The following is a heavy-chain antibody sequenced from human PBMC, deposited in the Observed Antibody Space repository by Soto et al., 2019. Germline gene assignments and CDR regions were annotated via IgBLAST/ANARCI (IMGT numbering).Heavy chain of an antibody. Sequence: PGGSLRLSCAASGFTFSSYAMHWVRQAPGKGLEWVAVISYDGSNKYYADSVKGRFTISRDNSKNTLYLQMNSLRVEDTAVYYCAGVKRSSNYAAGSYYWGQGTLVTVSS. J-gene: IGHJ4*02. CDR2: ISYDGSNK. V-gene: IGHV3-30-3*01. D-gene: IGHD4-4*01. CDR1: GFTFSSYA. CDR3: AGVKRSSNYAAGSYY.